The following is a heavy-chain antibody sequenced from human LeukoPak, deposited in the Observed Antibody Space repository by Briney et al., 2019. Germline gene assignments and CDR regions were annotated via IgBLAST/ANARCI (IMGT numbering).Heavy chain of an antibody. CDR3: ARSYHDFSGYWLSYFDY. CDR2: IYYSGST. CDR1: GDSISSYY. D-gene: IGHD3-22*01. J-gene: IGHJ4*02. V-gene: IGHV4-59*01. Sequence: SETLSLTCTVSGDSISSYYWTWIRQPPGKGLEWIGYIYYSGSTNYNPSLKSRVTISIDTSKNQFSLKLSSVTAADTAVYYCARSYHDFSGYWLSYFDYWGQGTLVTVSS.